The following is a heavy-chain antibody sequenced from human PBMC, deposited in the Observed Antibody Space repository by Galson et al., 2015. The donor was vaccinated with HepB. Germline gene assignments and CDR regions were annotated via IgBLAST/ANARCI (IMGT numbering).Heavy chain of an antibody. CDR3: ATLSSSGYYYYYGMDV. J-gene: IGHJ6*02. Sequence: SVKVSCKVSGYTLTELSMHWVRQAPGKGLEWMGGFDPEDGETIYAQKFQGRVTMTEDTSTDTAYMELSSLRSEDTAVYYCATLSSSGYYYYYGMDVWGQGTTVTVSS. CDR2: FDPEDGET. V-gene: IGHV1-24*01. CDR1: GYTLTELS. D-gene: IGHD6-6*01.